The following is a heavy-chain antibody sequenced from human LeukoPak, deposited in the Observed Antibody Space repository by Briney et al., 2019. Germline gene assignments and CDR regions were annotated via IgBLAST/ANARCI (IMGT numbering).Heavy chain of an antibody. J-gene: IGHJ4*02. CDR2: IRYDGSNK. D-gene: IGHD3-22*01. CDR3: AKDRVSDYYDSRGYFDY. CDR1: GFTFSSYG. V-gene: IGHV3-30*02. Sequence: GGSQRLSCAASGFTFSSYGMHWVRQAPGKGLEWVAFIRYDGSNKYYADSVKGRFTISRDNSKNTLYLQMNSLRAEDTAVYYCAKDRVSDYYDSRGYFDYWGQGTLVTVSS.